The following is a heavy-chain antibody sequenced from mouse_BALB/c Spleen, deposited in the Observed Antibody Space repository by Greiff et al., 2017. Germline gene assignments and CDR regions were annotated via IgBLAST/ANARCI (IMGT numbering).Heavy chain of an antibody. D-gene: IGHD2-1*01. J-gene: IGHJ4*01. CDR1: GYTFTSYV. V-gene: IGHV1-14*01. CDR2: INPYNDGT. Sequence: VQLKQSGPELVKPGASVKMSCKASGYTFTSYVMHWVKQKPGQGLEWIGYINPYNDGTKYNEKFKGKARLTSDKSSSTAYMVLSSLTSEDSAVYYCARGEEVRTYYYAMDYWGQGTSVTVSS. CDR3: ARGEEVRTYYYAMDY.